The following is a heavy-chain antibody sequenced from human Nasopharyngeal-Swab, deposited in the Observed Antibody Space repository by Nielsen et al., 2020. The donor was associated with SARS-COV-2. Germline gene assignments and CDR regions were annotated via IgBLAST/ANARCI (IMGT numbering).Heavy chain of an antibody. J-gene: IGHJ6*03. CDR3: ARQSHCSSTSCYEDYYYYMDV. Sequence: GESLKISCKGSGHSFSNYRIAWVRQMPGKGLEWMGIIYPGGSDTRYSPSIQGQVTISADKSISTAYPQWSSLKASDTAMYYCARQSHCSSTSCYEDYYYYMDVWGKGTTVTVSS. CDR2: IYPGGSDT. D-gene: IGHD2-2*01. V-gene: IGHV5-51*01. CDR1: GHSFSNYR.